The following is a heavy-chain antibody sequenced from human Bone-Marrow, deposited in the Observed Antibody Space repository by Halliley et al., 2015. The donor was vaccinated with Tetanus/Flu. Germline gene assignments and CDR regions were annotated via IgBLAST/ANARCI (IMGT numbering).Heavy chain of an antibody. D-gene: IGHD4-17*01. V-gene: IGHV4-34*01. J-gene: IGHJ4*02. CDR2: ITNRGSP. CDR3: ARSPSYGDEDY. Sequence: GLEWIGEITNRGSPNYNASLKSRVPISVDPSKNQFSLNLISVTAADTAVYYCARSPSYGDEDYWGQGALVTVAS.